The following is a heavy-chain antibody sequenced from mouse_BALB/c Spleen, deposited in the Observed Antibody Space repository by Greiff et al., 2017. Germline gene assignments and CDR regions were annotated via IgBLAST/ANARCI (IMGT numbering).Heavy chain of an antibody. CDR1: GYTFTDYY. J-gene: IGHJ4*01. CDR3: ARQGNGHAMDY. CDR2: VNPYNGGT. V-gene: IGHV1-19*01. Sequence: VQLQQSGPELVKPGASVKMSCKASGYTFTDYYMDWVKQSHGESFEWIGRVNPYNGGTSYNQKFKGKATLTVDKSSSTAYMELNSLTSEDSAVYYCARQGNGHAMDYWGQGTSVTVSS. D-gene: IGHD2-1*01.